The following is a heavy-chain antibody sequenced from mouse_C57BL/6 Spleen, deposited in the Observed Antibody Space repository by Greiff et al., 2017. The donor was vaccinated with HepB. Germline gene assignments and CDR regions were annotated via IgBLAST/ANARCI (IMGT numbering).Heavy chain of an antibody. Sequence: EVQRVESGGGLVQPGGSLSLSCAASGFTFTDYYMSWVRQPPGKALEWLGFIRNKANGYTTEYSASVKGRFTISRDNSQSILYLQMNALRAEDSATYYGARYFREITGFYYYAMDYWGQGTSVTVSS. CDR3: ARYFREITGFYYYAMDY. J-gene: IGHJ4*01. CDR1: GFTFTDYY. CDR2: IRNKANGYTT. V-gene: IGHV7-3*01. D-gene: IGHD2-4*01.